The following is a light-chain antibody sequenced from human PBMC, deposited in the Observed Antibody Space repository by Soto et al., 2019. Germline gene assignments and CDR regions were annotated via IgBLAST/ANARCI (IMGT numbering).Light chain of an antibody. CDR3: QQSYSSSWT. J-gene: IGKJ1*01. CDR1: QPISGY. CDR2: EAS. Sequence: IQMTQSPSSLSASVGDRFTITCRASQPISGYLNWYQQKPGKAPKLLIYEASTLQSGVPSRFSGSGSGTDFTLTISSLQPEDFATYSCQQSYSSSWTFGQGNKVDIK. V-gene: IGKV1-39*01.